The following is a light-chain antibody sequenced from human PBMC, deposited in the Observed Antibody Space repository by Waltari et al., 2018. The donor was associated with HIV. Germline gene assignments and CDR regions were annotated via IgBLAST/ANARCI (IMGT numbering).Light chain of an antibody. CDR1: SLRSYY. Sequence: SSELTQDPSVSVAFGQTVRITCQGASLRSYYSSWDQQKSGQAPVVVFFGRNNRPSGIPDRFSGSSSGNTASLTITGAQAEDEADYYCHSRDSSGYHVVFGGGTKVTVL. J-gene: IGLJ2*01. V-gene: IGLV3-19*01. CDR3: HSRDSSGYHVV. CDR2: GRN.